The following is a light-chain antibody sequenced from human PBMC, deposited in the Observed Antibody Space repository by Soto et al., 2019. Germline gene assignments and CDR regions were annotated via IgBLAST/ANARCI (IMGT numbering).Light chain of an antibody. J-gene: IGKJ5*01. CDR3: QQRSNWPPRIT. CDR1: QSVSSY. V-gene: IGKV3-11*01. CDR2: DAS. Sequence: EIVLTQSPATLSLYPGEKATLSCRASQSVSSYLAWYQQKPGQAPRLLIYDASNRATGIPARFSGSVSGTDFSLAIRSLEREDFAVYYWQQRSNWPPRITCGQGTRLEI.